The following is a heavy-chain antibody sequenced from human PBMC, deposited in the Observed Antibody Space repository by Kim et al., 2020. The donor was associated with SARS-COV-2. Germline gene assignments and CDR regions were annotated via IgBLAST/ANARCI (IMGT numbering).Heavy chain of an antibody. V-gene: IGHV3-7*01. J-gene: IGHJ6*02. CDR2: IKQDGSEK. CDR3: ARDGLYYYDSSAYPNYGMDV. D-gene: IGHD3-22*01. CDR1: GFTFSSYW. Sequence: GGSLRLSCAASGFTFSSYWMSWVRQAPGKGLEWVANIKQDGSEKYYVDSVKGRFTISRDNAKNSLYLQMNSLRAEDMAVYYCARDGLYYYDSSAYPNYGMDVWGQGTTVTVSS.